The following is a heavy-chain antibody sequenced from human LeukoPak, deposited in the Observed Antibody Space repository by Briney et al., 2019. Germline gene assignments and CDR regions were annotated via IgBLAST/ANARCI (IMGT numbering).Heavy chain of an antibody. CDR2: MNPNSGNT. J-gene: IGHJ2*01. V-gene: IGHV1-8*01. CDR3: ARPVGATKTRGRYWYFDL. D-gene: IGHD1-26*01. Sequence: GASVKVSCKASGYTFTSYDINWVRQATGQGLEWMGWMNPNSGNTGYAQKFQGRVTMTRNTSISTAYMELSSLRSEDTAVYYCARPVGATKTRGRYWYFDLWGRGTLVTVSS. CDR1: GYTFTSYD.